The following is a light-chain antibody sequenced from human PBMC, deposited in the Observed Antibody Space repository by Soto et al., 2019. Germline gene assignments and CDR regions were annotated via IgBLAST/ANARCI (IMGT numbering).Light chain of an antibody. CDR1: QGISSY. Sequence: DIQMTQSPSSLSASVGDRFTIACRARQGISSYLNWYQQKPGKAPKLLIYAASSLQSGVPSRFSGSGSGTDFTLTISSLQPEDFATYYCQQSYSTPTTFGQGTRLEIK. J-gene: IGKJ5*01. CDR2: AAS. V-gene: IGKV1-39*01. CDR3: QQSYSTPTT.